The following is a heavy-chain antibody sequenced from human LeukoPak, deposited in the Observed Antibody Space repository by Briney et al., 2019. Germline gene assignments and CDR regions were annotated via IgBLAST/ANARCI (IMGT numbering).Heavy chain of an antibody. CDR3: ATQRGSYLWGTDFDY. Sequence: ASVKVSCKASAYPLSGYYVHWVRQAPGQGLEWMGWINPNSGDTKFAREFQGRVTMTRDTSISTAYMGLSRLRSDDTAVYYCATQRGSYLWGTDFDYWGQGALVTVSS. CDR1: AYPLSGYY. CDR2: INPNSGDT. D-gene: IGHD3-16*01. V-gene: IGHV1-2*02. J-gene: IGHJ4*02.